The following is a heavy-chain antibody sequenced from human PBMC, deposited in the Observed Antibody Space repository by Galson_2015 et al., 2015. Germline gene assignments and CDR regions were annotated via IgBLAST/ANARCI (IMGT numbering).Heavy chain of an antibody. CDR1: GFTFSSYG. CDR2: IWYDGSNK. J-gene: IGHJ6*02. D-gene: IGHD2-15*01. Sequence: SLRLSCAASGFTFSSYGMHWVRQAPGKGLEWVAVIWYDGSNKYYADSVKGRFTISRDNSKNTLYLQMNSLRAEDTAVYYCAREDCSGGSCYGMDVWGQGTTVTVSS. V-gene: IGHV3-33*01. CDR3: AREDCSGGSCYGMDV.